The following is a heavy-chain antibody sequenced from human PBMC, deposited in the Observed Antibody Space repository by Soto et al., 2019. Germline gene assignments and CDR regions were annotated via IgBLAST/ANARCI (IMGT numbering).Heavy chain of an antibody. J-gene: IGHJ4*02. CDR2: FSLSGTT. CDR3: ARGMTPPGAPAWYYFDS. Sequence: SETLSLTCTVSGASITGSFFWSWIRQPAGKGLEWIGRFSLSGTTNYNPSLRSRVTMSADVSKNQFSLRLTSVTAADTALYYCARGMTPPGAPAWYYFDSWGQGTMVTV. D-gene: IGHD2-8*02. CDR1: GASITGSFF. V-gene: IGHV4-4*07.